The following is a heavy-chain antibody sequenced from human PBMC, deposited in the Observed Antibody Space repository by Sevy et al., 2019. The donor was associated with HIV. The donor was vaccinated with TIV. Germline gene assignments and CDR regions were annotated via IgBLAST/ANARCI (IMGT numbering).Heavy chain of an antibody. CDR2: IYSGGST. CDR3: ATGTSPFWSGFYYYYGMDV. CDR1: GFTVSSNY. J-gene: IGHJ6*02. V-gene: IGHV3-53*01. Sequence: GGSLRLSCAASGFTVSSNYMSWVRQAPGKGLEWVSVIYSGGSTDYADSVKGRFTISRDNSKNTLYLQMNSLRAEDTAVYYCATGTSPFWSGFYYYYGMDVWGQGTTVTVSS. D-gene: IGHD3-3*01.